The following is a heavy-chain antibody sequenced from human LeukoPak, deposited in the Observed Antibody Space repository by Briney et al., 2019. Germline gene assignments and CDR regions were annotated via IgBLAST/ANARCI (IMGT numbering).Heavy chain of an antibody. CDR1: GFTFSSYS. J-gene: IGHJ3*02. CDR2: ISSSSSYI. Sequence: GGSLRLSCAASGFTFSSYSMNWVRQAPGKGLEWVSSISSSSSYIYYADSVKGRFTISRDNAKNSLYLQMNSLRAEDTAVYYCARASARLAFDIWGQGTMVTVSS. CDR3: ARASARLAFDI. V-gene: IGHV3-21*01. D-gene: IGHD6-6*01.